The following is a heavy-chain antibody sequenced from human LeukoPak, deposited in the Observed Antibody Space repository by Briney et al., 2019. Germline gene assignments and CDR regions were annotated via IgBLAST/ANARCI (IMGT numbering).Heavy chain of an antibody. CDR2: IYYSGYT. J-gene: IGHJ6*03. V-gene: IGHV4-59*01. Sequence: SETLSLTCTVSGGSISSYYWSWIRQLAGKGLEYIGYIYYSGYTNYNPSLKSRVTISVDTSKNQFSLKLSSVTAADTAVYYCARETSQKGAHYMDVWGKGTTVTISS. CDR3: ARETSQKGAHYMDV. D-gene: IGHD3-16*01. CDR1: GGSISSYY.